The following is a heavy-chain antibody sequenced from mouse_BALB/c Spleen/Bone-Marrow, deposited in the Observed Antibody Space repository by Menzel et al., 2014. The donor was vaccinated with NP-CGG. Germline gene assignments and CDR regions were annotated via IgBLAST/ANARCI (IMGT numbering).Heavy chain of an antibody. V-gene: IGHV5-17*02. CDR1: GFTFSSFG. CDR2: ISSGSSTI. CDR3: ARGGNWEDFDY. J-gene: IGHJ2*01. Sequence: EVNVVESGGGLVQPGGSRKLSCAASGFTFSSFGMHWVRQAPERGLEWVAYISSGSSTIYYADTVKGRFTISRDSPKNTLFLQMTSLRSEDTAMYYCARGGNWEDFDYWGQGTTLTVSS. D-gene: IGHD4-1*01.